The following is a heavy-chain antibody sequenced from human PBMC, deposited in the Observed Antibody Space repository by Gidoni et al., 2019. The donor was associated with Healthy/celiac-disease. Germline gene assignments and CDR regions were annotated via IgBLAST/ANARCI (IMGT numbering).Heavy chain of an antibody. D-gene: IGHD6-19*01. V-gene: IGHV3-23*01. J-gene: IGHJ1*01. Sequence: EVQLLESGGGLVQPGGSLRLSCAASVFTFSSYAMSWVRQAPGKGLEWVSAISGSGGSTYYADSVKGRFTISRDNSKNTLYLQMNSLRAEDTAVYYCATIAVAGKTNEHWGQGTLVTVSS. CDR3: ATIAVAGKTNEH. CDR2: ISGSGGST. CDR1: VFTFSSYA.